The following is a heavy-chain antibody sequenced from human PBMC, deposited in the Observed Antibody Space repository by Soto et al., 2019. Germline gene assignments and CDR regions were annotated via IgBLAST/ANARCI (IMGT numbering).Heavy chain of an antibody. D-gene: IGHD1-26*01. CDR2: LKQDGSAQ. J-gene: IGHJ4*02. V-gene: IGHV3-7*03. Sequence: EVQLVESGGGLVQPGGSLRLSCAASGFTFSSYWMSWVRQAPGKGLEWVANLKQDGSAQYYVDSVKGRFTISRDKAKNSLYLQMNSLRADDTVVYYCARGENCGWYPGYSGSYADWCQVTLVTVSS. CDR1: GFTFSSYW. CDR3: ARGENCGWYPGYSGSYAD.